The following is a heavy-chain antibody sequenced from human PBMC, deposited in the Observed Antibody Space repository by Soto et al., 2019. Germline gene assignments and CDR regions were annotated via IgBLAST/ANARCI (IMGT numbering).Heavy chain of an antibody. CDR1: GFTFNLFT. CDR2: VSHIDDNK. D-gene: IGHD1-1*01. J-gene: IGHJ6*02. Sequence: QVQLVESGGGVEQPGRSLRLSCAASGFTFNLFTFHWIRQAPGRGLEWVAVVSHIDDNKYYADSVKGRFTISRDNAKNTLYLQMNSLRPEDTALYYCARGNMDVWGRGTTVTVSS. CDR3: ARGNMDV. V-gene: IGHV3-30-3*01.